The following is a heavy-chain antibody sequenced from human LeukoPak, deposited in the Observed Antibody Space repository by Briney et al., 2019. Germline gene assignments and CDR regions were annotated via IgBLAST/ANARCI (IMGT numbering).Heavy chain of an antibody. CDR1: GFPFSSYG. CDR3: TRHSDTYCSRANCYVDNFYGLDV. D-gene: IGHD2-2*01. J-gene: IGHJ6*02. V-gene: IGHV3-23*01. Sequence: SGESLRLSCDASGFPFSSYGMSWVRQAPGKGLEWVSAVSGDGGRTYYAASVRGRFTISRDNSKDTLYLAMNSLKTEDTAVYYCTRHSDTYCSRANCYVDNFYGLDVWGQGTRVTVSS. CDR2: VSGDGGRT.